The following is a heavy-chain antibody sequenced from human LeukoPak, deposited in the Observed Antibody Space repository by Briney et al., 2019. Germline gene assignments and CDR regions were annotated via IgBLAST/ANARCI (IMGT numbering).Heavy chain of an antibody. J-gene: IGHJ4*02. CDR1: GVSISSSYSY. D-gene: IGHD3/OR15-3a*01. V-gene: IGHV4-39*01. CDR3: ARQTGSGLFILP. Sequence: SETLSLTCTVSGVSISSSYSYWGWIRQPPGMGLEWIGSIYYTGNTYYNASLKSQFSISIDTSKNQFSLKLTSVTAADTAVYYCARQTGSGLFILPGGQGTLVTVSS. CDR2: IYYTGNT.